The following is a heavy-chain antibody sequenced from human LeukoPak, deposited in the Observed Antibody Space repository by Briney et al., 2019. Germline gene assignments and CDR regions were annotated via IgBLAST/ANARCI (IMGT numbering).Heavy chain of an antibody. CDR1: GDSISSYY. V-gene: IGHV4-4*07. D-gene: IGHD3-22*01. CDR2: VYTSGST. Sequence: PSETLSLTCTDPGDSISSYYWSWIRQPAGKGLEWIGRVYTSGSTNYNPSLKSRVTMSVDTSKNQFSLKLSSVTAADTAVYYCARGFDHYYDFRFDPWGQGTLVTVSS. J-gene: IGHJ5*02. CDR3: ARGFDHYYDFRFDP.